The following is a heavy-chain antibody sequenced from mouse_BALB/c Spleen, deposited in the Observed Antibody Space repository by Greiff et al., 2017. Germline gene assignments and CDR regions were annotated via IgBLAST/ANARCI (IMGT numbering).Heavy chain of an antibody. CDR3: ARGDYYGSSGYFDY. D-gene: IGHD1-1*01. Sequence: VQLKQSGPELVKPGASVKISCKASGYSFTGYFMNWVMQSHGKSLEWIGRINPYNGDTFYNQKFKGKATLTVDKSSSTAHMELRSLASEDSAVYYCARGDYYGSSGYFDYWGQGTTLTVSS. CDR2: INPYNGDT. CDR1: GYSFTGYF. V-gene: IGHV1-20*02. J-gene: IGHJ2*01.